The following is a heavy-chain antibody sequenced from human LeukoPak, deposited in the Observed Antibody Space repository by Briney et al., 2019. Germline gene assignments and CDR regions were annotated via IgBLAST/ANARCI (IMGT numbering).Heavy chain of an antibody. D-gene: IGHD3-3*01. V-gene: IGHV1-2*02. CDR2: TNLKSGGL. CDR1: GYTFTSYD. CDR3: ARGQYDFWSGYLYYYYYYMDV. J-gene: IGHJ6*03. Sequence: ASVKVSCKASGYTFTSYDINWVRQATGQGLEWMGLTNLKSGGLNYAQKFQGRVTMTRDTSISTAYMELTRLTSDDTAVYYCARGQYDFWSGYLYYYYYYMDVWGKGTTVTVSS.